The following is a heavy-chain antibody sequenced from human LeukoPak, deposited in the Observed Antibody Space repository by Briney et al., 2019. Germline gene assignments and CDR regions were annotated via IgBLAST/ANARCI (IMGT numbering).Heavy chain of an antibody. D-gene: IGHD3-10*01. Sequence: PGGSLRLSCAASGFTFSSYAMSWVRQAPGKGLGWVSGISGSGGSTYYADSVKGRFTISRDNSKNTLYLQMNSLRAEDTSVYYCAKEGSTSFGAVTFVYWGQGTLVTVSS. CDR3: AKEGSTSFGAVTFVY. CDR1: GFTFSSYA. V-gene: IGHV3-23*01. CDR2: ISGSGGST. J-gene: IGHJ4*02.